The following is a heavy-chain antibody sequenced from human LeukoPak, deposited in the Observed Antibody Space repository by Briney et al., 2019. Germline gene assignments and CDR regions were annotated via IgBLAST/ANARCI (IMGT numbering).Heavy chain of an antibody. D-gene: IGHD6-13*01. Sequence: SETLFLTCTVSGGTVSDGSISSYYWSWIRQPPGKGLEWIGFFYNSGSTNYNPFLKSRVTISVDTSKNQFSLKLSSVTAADTAVYYCARGAAGTREFDSWGQGTLVTVSS. CDR2: FYNSGST. CDR1: GGTVSDGSISSYY. V-gene: IGHV4-59*07. J-gene: IGHJ4*02. CDR3: ARGAAGTREFDS.